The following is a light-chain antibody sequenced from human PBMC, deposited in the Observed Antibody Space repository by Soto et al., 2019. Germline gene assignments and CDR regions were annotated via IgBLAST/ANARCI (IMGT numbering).Light chain of an antibody. CDR3: SSYTSSSPYV. V-gene: IGLV2-14*01. J-gene: IGLJ1*01. Sequence: QSVLTQPASVSGSPGQSITISCTGTSSDVGGYNYVSWYQQHPGKAPKLMIYDVSNRPSGVSNRFSGSKSGNTASLTISGLQAEVEADYYCSSYTSSSPYVLGTGTKATVL. CDR2: DVS. CDR1: SSDVGGYNY.